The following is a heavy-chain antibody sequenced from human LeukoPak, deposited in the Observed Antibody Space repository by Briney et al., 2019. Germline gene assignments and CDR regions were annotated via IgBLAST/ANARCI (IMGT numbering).Heavy chain of an antibody. CDR2: T. CDR3: ARVFGLYQEAMDV. Sequence: SETLSLTCIVSGASVITDDYHWGWVRQPPGKGLEWLGSTYRIPPLKSRVTISVDTSRNQFSLRLRSVTAADTALYFCARVFGLYQEAMDVWGPGTTVTVSS. CDR1: GASVITDDYH. D-gene: IGHD3/OR15-3a*01. V-gene: IGHV4-39*07. J-gene: IGHJ6*02.